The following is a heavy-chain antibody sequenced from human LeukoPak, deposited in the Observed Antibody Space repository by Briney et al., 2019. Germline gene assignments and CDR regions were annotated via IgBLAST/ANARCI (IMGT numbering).Heavy chain of an antibody. J-gene: IGHJ6*02. V-gene: IGHV1-69*04. CDR1: GGTFSSYA. CDR2: IIPILGIA. CDR3: ARGAMIVVVIGYYGMDV. D-gene: IGHD3-22*01. Sequence: SVKVSCKASGGTFSSYAISWVRQAPGQGLEWMGRIIPILGIANYAQKFQGRVTMTRDTSTSTVYMELSSLRSEDTAVYYCARGAMIVVVIGYYGMDVWGQGTTVTVSS.